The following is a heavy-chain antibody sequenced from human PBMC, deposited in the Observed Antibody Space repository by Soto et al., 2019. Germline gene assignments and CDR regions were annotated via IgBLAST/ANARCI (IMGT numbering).Heavy chain of an antibody. CDR2: IIPIFGTA. D-gene: IGHD3-22*01. CDR1: GGTFSSYA. Sequence: QVQLVQSGAEVRKPGSSVKVSCKASGGTFSSYAISWVRQAPGQGLEWMGGIIPIFGTANYAQKFQGGVTITADESTSTAYMELSSLRAEDTAVYYCATLSYYYDSSGYYYRGWFDPWGQGTLVTVSS. CDR3: ATLSYYYDSSGYYYRGWFDP. V-gene: IGHV1-69*01. J-gene: IGHJ5*02.